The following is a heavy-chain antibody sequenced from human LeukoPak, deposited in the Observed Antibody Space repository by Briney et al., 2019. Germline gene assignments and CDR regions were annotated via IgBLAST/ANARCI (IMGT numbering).Heavy chain of an antibody. CDR3: AGDYDILTGYYL. D-gene: IGHD3-9*01. J-gene: IGHJ4*02. V-gene: IGHV3-21*01. CDR2: ISSSSSYI. CDR1: GFTFSSYS. Sequence: PGGSLRLSCAASGFTFSSYSMNWARQAPGKGLEWVSSISSSSSYIYYADSAKGRFTISRDNAKNSLYLQMNSLRAEDTAVYYCAGDYDILTGYYLWGQGTLVTVSS.